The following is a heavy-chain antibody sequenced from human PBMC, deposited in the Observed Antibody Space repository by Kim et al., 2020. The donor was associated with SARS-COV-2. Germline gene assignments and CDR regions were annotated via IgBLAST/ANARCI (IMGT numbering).Heavy chain of an antibody. CDR3: ASLRGVVPAAIGVYYYGMDV. J-gene: IGHJ6*02. V-gene: IGHV4-34*01. D-gene: IGHD2-2*01. CDR2: INHSGST. CDR1: GGSFSGYY. Sequence: SETLSLTCAVYGGSFSGYYWSWIRQPPGKGLEWIGEINHSGSTNYNPSLKSRVTISVDTSKNQFSLKLSSVTAADTAVYYCASLRGVVPAAIGVYYYGMDVWGQGTTVTVSS.